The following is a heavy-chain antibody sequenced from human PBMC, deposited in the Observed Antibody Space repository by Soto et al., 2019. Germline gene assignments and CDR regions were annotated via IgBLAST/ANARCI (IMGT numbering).Heavy chain of an antibody. CDR3: ARDLRTTVTTLDYYGMDV. CDR1: GFTFSSYS. D-gene: IGHD4-17*01. V-gene: IGHV3-21*01. CDR2: ISSSSSYI. J-gene: IGHJ6*02. Sequence: GGSLRLSCAASGFTFSSYSMNWVRQAPGKGLEWVSSISSSSSYIYYADSVKGRFTISRDNAKNSLYLQMNSLRAEDTAVYYCARDLRTTVTTLDYYGMDVWGQGTTVTVSS.